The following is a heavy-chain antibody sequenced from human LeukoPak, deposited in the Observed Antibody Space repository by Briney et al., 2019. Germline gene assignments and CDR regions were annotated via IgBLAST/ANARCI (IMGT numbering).Heavy chain of an antibody. CDR2: IHYSGST. CDR3: ARTTTAQKQGFDI. J-gene: IGHJ3*02. V-gene: IGHV4-39*07. Sequence: SETLSLTCTVSGDSISSSNYDWGCIRQPPGKGLECIGSIHYSGSTYYNPSLKSRVTISVDTSKNQFSLKLSSVTAADTAVFFCARTTTAQKQGFDIWGQGTMVTVSS. D-gene: IGHD4-17*01. CDR1: GDSISSSNYD.